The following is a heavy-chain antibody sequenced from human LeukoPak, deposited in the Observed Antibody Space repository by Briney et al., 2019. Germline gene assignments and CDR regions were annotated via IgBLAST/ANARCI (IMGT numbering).Heavy chain of an antibody. CDR2: ISYDGSNK. V-gene: IGHV3-30*03. CDR1: GFTFSSYG. D-gene: IGHD6-19*01. J-gene: IGHJ4*02. Sequence: GGSLRLSCAASGFTFSSYGMHWVRQAPGKGLEWVAVISYDGSNKYYADSVKGRFTISRDNAKNSLYLQMNSLRAEDTAVYYCAREASGGWYLIDYWGQGTLVTVSS. CDR3: AREASGGWYLIDY.